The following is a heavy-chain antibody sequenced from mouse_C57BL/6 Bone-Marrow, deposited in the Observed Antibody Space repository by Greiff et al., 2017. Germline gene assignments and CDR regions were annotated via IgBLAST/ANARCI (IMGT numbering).Heavy chain of an antibody. Sequence: VQLQQPGAELVKPGASVKLSCKASGYTFTSYWMQWVKQRPGQGLEWIGEIDPSDSYTNYNQKFKGKATLTVDTSSSTAYMQLSSLTSGDSAVYYCARSGGYYEVWYFDVWGTGTTVTVSS. CDR3: ARSGGYYEVWYFDV. CDR1: GYTFTSYW. D-gene: IGHD2-3*01. J-gene: IGHJ1*03. CDR2: IDPSDSYT. V-gene: IGHV1-50*01.